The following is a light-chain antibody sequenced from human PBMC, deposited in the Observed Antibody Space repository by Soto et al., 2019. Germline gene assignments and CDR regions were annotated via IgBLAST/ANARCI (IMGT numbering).Light chain of an antibody. J-gene: IGKJ3*01. Sequence: AIQVTQSPSSLSSSVGDRVSITCPSSQGIRSDVAWYQQKPGKAPKLLIYDAVTLQNGVPSRFSGGGSGSAFTLTISSLQPEDFATYYCLQDYNYPRTFGPGTKVDIK. CDR2: DAV. CDR1: QGIRSD. CDR3: LQDYNYPRT. V-gene: IGKV1-6*02.